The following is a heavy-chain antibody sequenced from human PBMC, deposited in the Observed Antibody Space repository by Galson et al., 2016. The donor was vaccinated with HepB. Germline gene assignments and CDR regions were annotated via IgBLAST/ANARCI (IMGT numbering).Heavy chain of an antibody. D-gene: IGHD2-15*01. V-gene: IGHV3-23*01. CDR3: AKGSGASCFSTLDY. J-gene: IGHJ4*02. CDR2: ISGSGSGT. CDR1: GFTFNSHC. Sequence: SLRLSCAASGFTFNSHCMTWVRQAPGKGLEWVSSISGSGSGTDYTDSVKGRFTISRDNSKNTLDLHLNSLRGEDTALYYCAKGSGASCFSTLDYWGQGTLVTVSS.